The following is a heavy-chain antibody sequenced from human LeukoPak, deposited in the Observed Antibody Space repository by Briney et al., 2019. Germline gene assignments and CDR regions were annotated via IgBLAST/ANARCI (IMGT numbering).Heavy chain of an antibody. J-gene: IGHJ4*02. Sequence: GGSLRLSCAASGFTLSSYTMNWVRQAPGKGLEWVSYITSSSSTIYYADSVKGRFTISRDNAKNSLYLQMNSLRVEDTAIYYCATSGSYRFDYWGQGTLVAVSS. CDR3: ATSGSYRFDY. D-gene: IGHD1-26*01. CDR2: ITSSSSTI. CDR1: GFTLSSYT. V-gene: IGHV3-48*01.